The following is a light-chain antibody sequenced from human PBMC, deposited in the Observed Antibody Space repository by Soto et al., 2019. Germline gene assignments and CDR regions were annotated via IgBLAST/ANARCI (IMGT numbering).Light chain of an antibody. Sequence: MNQSPLTLPVTPGEPASISCRSSQSLLYNNTYNYLAWYQQKPGRAPKLLIYDASTLQRGVPSRFSGSGSGTEFTLNISSLQPEDFATYYCQQYDISSGTFGQGTKV. CDR2: DAS. J-gene: IGKJ1*01. CDR1: QSLLYNNTYNY. V-gene: IGKV1-5*01. CDR3: QQYDISSGT.